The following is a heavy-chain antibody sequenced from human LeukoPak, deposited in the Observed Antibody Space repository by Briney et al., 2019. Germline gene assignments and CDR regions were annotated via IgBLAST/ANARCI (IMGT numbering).Heavy chain of an antibody. CDR3: AGARRDYYGSGSYYTIDY. V-gene: IGHV6-1*01. Sequence: SQTLSLTCAISGGSVSSNSAAWNWIRQSPSRGLEWLGRTYYRSKWYNDYAVSVKSRITINPDTSKNQFPLQLNSVTPEDTAVYYCAGARRDYYGSGSYYTIDYWGQGTLVTVSS. CDR1: GGSVSSNSAA. J-gene: IGHJ4*02. CDR2: TYYRSKWYN. D-gene: IGHD3-10*01.